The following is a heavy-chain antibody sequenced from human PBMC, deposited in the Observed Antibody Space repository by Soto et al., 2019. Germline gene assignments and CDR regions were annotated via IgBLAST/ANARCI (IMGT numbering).Heavy chain of an antibody. Sequence: DLEWIGYIYYSGSTYYNPSLKSRVTISVDTSKNQFSLKLSSVTAADTAVYYCARALSPSGYYGMDVWGQGTTVTVSS. CDR3: ARALSPSGYYGMDV. V-gene: IGHV4-31*02. J-gene: IGHJ6*02. CDR2: IYYSGST.